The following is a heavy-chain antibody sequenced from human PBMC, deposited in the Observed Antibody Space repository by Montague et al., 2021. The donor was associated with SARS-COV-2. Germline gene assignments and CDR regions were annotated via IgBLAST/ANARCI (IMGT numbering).Heavy chain of an antibody. CDR2: TYYRSKWYN. Sequence: CAISGDSVFGHIPASNWNTQSPSTRLERLGRTYYRSKWYNDYAVSVRSRITISPDTSKNQFSLQLNSVTPEDTAVYYCTQERGPGRTTWHYFDYWGQGTLVTVSS. V-gene: IGHV6-1*01. J-gene: IGHJ4*02. CDR1: GDSVFGHIPA. CDR3: TQERGPGRTTWHYFDY. D-gene: IGHD1-14*01.